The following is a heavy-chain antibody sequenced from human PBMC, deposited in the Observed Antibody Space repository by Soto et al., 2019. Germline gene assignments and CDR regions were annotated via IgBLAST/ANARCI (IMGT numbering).Heavy chain of an antibody. V-gene: IGHV4-61*01. J-gene: IGHJ3*02. CDR3: AGADSGNYYHGFQM. CDR1: GGSVSSIFYY. Sequence: SETRSLTCPFAGGSVSSIFYYYNWLLQPPGKGLEWIGYIYNSVTTNYNSSLESRVTISVDTSKNMFSLRLSSVTAADTAVYYCAGADSGNYYHGFQMWGQGKMVNGS. D-gene: IGHD1-26*01. CDR2: IYNSVTT.